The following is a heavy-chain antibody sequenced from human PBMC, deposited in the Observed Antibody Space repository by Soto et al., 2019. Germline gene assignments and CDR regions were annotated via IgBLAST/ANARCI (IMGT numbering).Heavy chain of an antibody. CDR1: GFTFSNAW. V-gene: IGHV3-15*01. J-gene: IGHJ4*02. Sequence: PGGSLRLSCAASGFTFSNAWMSWVRQAPGKGLEWVGRIKSKSDGGTTDYAAPVKGRVAISRDDSSNTLYLQMNSLKTEDTAVYYCTTEHAVFGVVIVTFDYWGQGTLVTVSS. CDR3: TTEHAVFGVVIVTFDY. D-gene: IGHD3-3*01. CDR2: IKSKSDGGTT.